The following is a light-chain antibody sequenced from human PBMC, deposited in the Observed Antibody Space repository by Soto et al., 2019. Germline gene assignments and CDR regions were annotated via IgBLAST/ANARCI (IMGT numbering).Light chain of an antibody. J-gene: IGKJ3*01. V-gene: IGKV1-39*01. CDR3: QQNYGTPFT. CDR2: AAS. Sequence: DTQMTQSPSSLSASVGDRVTITCRASQTITTHLNWYQQRPGKAPKLLIYAASPLQSGVPSRFSGSGSGTDFTLTISSLQPEDFATYYCQQNYGTPFTFGPGTNVDFK. CDR1: QTITTH.